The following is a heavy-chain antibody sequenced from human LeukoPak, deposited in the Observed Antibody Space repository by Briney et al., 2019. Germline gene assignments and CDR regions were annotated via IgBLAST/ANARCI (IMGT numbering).Heavy chain of an antibody. V-gene: IGHV7-4-1*02. J-gene: IGHJ4*02. Sequence: ASVKVSCKASGYTFTNYAMHWVRQARGQGLEWMGWVNTNTGSPTYAQGFTGRFVFSLDTSVSTAYLQISSLKAEDTAVYYCARGSPWCSAGSCSDYWGQGTLVTVSS. CDR1: GYTFTNYA. CDR2: VNTNTGSP. D-gene: IGHD2-15*01. CDR3: ARGSPWCSAGSCSDY.